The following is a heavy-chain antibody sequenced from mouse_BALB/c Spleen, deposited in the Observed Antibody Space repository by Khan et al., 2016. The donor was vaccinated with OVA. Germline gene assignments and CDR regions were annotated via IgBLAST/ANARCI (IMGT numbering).Heavy chain of an antibody. CDR2: INPSNGYT. CDR3: ARDFHYHGSRWALDY. CDR1: GYTFTSYS. J-gene: IGHJ4*01. Sequence: QVQLKQSGAELARPGASVKMSCKASGYTFTSYSMHWIKQRPGQGLEWIGNINPSNGYTNHNQKFRDKATLTADKSSSTAYMQLSSLTSEDSAVYCCARDFHYHGSRWALDYWGQGTSVTVSS. D-gene: IGHD1-1*01. V-gene: IGHV1-4*01.